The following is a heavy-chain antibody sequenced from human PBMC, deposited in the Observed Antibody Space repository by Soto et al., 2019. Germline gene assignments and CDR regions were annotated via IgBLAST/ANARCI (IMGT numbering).Heavy chain of an antibody. CDR2: IYHRGRN. J-gene: IGHJ4*02. V-gene: IGHV4-4*03. CDR3: AGNTDYGDYARDY. Sequence: PEPLSLACALFGASISIINCWSGIPQPQGKRLWWIGEIYHRGRNNYNPSLKRQVTISVDKSKNQFSLKLSSVTDADTAVYYCAGNTDYGDYARDYWGQGTLVTVSS. CDR1: GASISIINC. D-gene: IGHD4-17*01.